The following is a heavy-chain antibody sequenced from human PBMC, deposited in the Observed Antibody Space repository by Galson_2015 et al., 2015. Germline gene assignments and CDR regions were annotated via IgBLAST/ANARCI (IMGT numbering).Heavy chain of an antibody. CDR3: ARQAYNDGWGFDY. Sequence: TLSLTCTVSGGSITSGNYYWTWIRQPAGKGLEWIGRIHTGGNTDYSPSLKSRVTISVDTSKNQFSLKLISVTAADRAVYYCARQAYNDGWGFDYWGQGTLVTVAS. J-gene: IGHJ4*02. CDR2: IHTGGNT. CDR1: GGSITSGNYY. D-gene: IGHD3-10*01. V-gene: IGHV4-61*02.